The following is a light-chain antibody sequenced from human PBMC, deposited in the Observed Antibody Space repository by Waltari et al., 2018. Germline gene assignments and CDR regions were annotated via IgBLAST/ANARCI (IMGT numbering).Light chain of an antibody. CDR1: QRISSW. CDR3: LHYNSYPRT. V-gene: IGKV1-5*03. Sequence: DIQMTQSPSTLSASVGDRVTITCRASQRISSWLAWYQQKPGKAPKLLIYKASSLETGVPSRFSGSGSGTEFTRTISSLQPDDFATYYCLHYNSYPRTFGQGTKVEIK. CDR2: KAS. J-gene: IGKJ1*01.